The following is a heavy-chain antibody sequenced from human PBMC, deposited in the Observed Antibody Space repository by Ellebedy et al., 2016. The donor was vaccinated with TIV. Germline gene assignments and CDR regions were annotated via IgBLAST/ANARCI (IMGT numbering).Heavy chain of an antibody. Sequence: AASVKVSCKASGYIFGNYDISWARHAPGQGLEWMGWISVYDGTTKYVDTLQGRVTMTRDTSTNTAYMELRSLTFDDTAVYYCARDRRAKIIGGIKYWYFDVWGRGTLVTVSS. CDR3: ARDRRAKIIGGIKYWYFDV. V-gene: IGHV1-18*01. D-gene: IGHD5-12*01. CDR2: ISVYDGTT. CDR1: GYIFGNYD. J-gene: IGHJ2*01.